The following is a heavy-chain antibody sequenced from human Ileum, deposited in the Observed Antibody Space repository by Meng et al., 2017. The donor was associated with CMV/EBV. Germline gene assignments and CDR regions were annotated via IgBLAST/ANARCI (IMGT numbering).Heavy chain of an antibody. D-gene: IGHD5-18*01. V-gene: IGHV4-59*01. Sequence: SETLSLTCTVSGDSISSSYWNWIRQPPGKGLEWIGYINYSGSTSCNPSLKSRVTMSVDTFKNQFSLSLSSVTSADTAVYYCARVLDPITAPSRFDPWGPGTLVTVSS. CDR3: ARVLDPITAPSRFDP. CDR2: INYSGST. J-gene: IGHJ5*02. CDR1: GDSISSSY.